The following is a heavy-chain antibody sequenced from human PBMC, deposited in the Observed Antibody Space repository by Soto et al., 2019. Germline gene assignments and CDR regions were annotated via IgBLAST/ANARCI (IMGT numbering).Heavy chain of an antibody. Sequence: EVQLLESGGGLVQPGGSLRLSCVASGFGFSSYAMSWVRQAPGRGLEWVSIISGSGGSTYSADSVKGRFTISRDNSKNTLYLQMNSLRAEDTAVYYCAKDRGYYGSRSYFDYWGQGTLVTVSS. CDR2: ISGSGGST. CDR3: AKDRGYYGSRSYFDY. J-gene: IGHJ4*02. D-gene: IGHD3-10*01. CDR1: GFGFSSYA. V-gene: IGHV3-23*01.